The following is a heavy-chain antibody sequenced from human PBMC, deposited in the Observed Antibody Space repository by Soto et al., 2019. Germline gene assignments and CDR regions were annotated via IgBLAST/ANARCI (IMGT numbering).Heavy chain of an antibody. CDR1: GFTFSSYD. CDR2: IGTAGDT. CDR3: ARAVPAYDSSGYNHGSAFDI. V-gene: IGHV3-13*04. D-gene: IGHD3-22*01. Sequence: EVQLVESGGGLVQPGGSLRLSCAASGFTFSSYDMHWVRQATGKGLEWVSAIGTAGDTYYPGSVKGRFTISRENAKNSLYLQMNSLRAGDTAVYYCARAVPAYDSSGYNHGSAFDIWGQGTMVTVSS. J-gene: IGHJ3*02.